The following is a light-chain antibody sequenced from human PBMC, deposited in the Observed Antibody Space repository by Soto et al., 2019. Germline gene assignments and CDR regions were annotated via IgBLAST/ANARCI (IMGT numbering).Light chain of an antibody. CDR1: QNINSK. CDR2: GAS. V-gene: IGKV3-15*01. Sequence: EILMTQSPATLSVSPGERVTLSCRASQNINSKLAWYQQKPGQTPRLLISGASTRATEFPTRFSGDGSGTESTLSISSLQSEDFAVYYCQQYSDWPWTFGQGTKVEVK. J-gene: IGKJ1*01. CDR3: QQYSDWPWT.